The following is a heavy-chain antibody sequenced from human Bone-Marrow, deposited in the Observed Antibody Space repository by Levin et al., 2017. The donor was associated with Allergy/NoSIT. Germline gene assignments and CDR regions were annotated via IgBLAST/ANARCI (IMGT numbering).Heavy chain of an antibody. Sequence: LSLTCAASGFTFSSYAMSWVRQAPGKGLEWVSGISVSGGSTYYADSVKGRFTISRDNSKNTLYLQMNSLRAEDTAVYYCARIAARMDGSYWGQGTLVTVSS. CDR3: ARIAARMDGSY. J-gene: IGHJ4*02. V-gene: IGHV3-23*01. D-gene: IGHD6-6*01. CDR2: ISVSGGST. CDR1: GFTFSSYA.